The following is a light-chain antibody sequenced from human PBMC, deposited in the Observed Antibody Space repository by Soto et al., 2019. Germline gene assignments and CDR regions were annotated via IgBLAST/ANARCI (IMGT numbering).Light chain of an antibody. J-gene: IGLJ1*01. V-gene: IGLV1-40*01. CDR1: SSNIGAGYD. Sequence: QSVLTQPPSVSGAPGQRVTISCTGSSSNIGAGYDVHWYQQLPGTAPKLLSHGNSNRPSGVPDRFSGSKSGTSASLAITGLQAEDEGDSYCQSYDNKLSAYVFGPGTKLTVL. CDR2: GNS. CDR3: QSYDNKLSAYV.